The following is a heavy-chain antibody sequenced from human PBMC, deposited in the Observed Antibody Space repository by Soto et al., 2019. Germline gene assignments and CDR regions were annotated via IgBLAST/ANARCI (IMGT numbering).Heavy chain of an antibody. Sequence: GGSLRLSCAASGFTFSSYNMNWVRQAPGKGLEWVSSISSSSTYIYYADSLRGRFTISRDNAKNSLYLHMNNLRAEDTAVYYCATIQIVPAAPTTYYYGMDVWGQGTTVTVSS. CDR1: GFTFSSYN. CDR3: ATIQIVPAAPTTYYYGMDV. J-gene: IGHJ6*02. V-gene: IGHV3-21*01. CDR2: ISSSSTYI. D-gene: IGHD2-2*01.